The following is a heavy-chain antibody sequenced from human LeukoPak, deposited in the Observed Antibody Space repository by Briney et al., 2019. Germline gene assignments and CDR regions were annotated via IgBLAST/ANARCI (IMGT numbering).Heavy chain of an antibody. CDR1: GFTFSRYA. J-gene: IGHJ4*02. D-gene: IGHD3-10*01. V-gene: IGHV3-23*01. CDR3: AKDLAAYGSGSFDY. CDR2: ISGSGSSI. Sequence: PGGSLRLSCAASGFTFSRYAMTWVRQAPGKGLEWISTISGSGSSIYYADSVKGRFTISRDNSKNTLYLQMNSLRAEDTAVYYCAKDLAAYGSGSFDYWGQGTLVTISS.